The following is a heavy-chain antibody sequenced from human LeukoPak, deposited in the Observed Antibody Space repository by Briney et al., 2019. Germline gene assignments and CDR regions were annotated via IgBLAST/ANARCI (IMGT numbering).Heavy chain of an antibody. CDR2: INHSGST. CDR3: AREVDDYVWGSYPGAFDI. V-gene: IGHV4-34*01. Sequence: SETLSLTCAVYGGSFSGYYWSWIRQPPGKGLEWIGEINHSGSTNYNPSVKSRVTISVDTSKNEFSLKLSPVTAADTAVYYCAREVDDYVWGSYPGAFDIWGQGTMVTVSS. CDR1: GGSFSGYY. D-gene: IGHD3-16*02. J-gene: IGHJ3*02.